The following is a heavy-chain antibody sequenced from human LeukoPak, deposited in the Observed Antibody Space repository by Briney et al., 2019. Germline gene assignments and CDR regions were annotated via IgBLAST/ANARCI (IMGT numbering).Heavy chain of an antibody. CDR1: GGTFSSYA. D-gene: IGHD2-8*01. J-gene: IGHJ4*02. V-gene: IGHV1-69*05. Sequence: SVKVSCKASGGTFSSYAISWVRQAPGQGLEWMGGIIPIFGTANYAQKFQGRVTITTDESTSTAYMELSSLRSEDTAVYYCARSDIVLNYFDYWGQGTLVTVSS. CDR3: ARSDIVLNYFDY. CDR2: IIPIFGTA.